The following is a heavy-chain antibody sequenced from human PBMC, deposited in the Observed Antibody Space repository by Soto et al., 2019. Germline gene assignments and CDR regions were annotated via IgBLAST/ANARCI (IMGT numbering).Heavy chain of an antibody. J-gene: IGHJ3*02. CDR1: GFTFGDYA. Sequence: EVQLVESGGGLVQPGRSLRLSCTASGFTFGDYAMSWVRQAPGKGLEWVGFIRSKAYGGTTEYAASVKGRFTISRDDSKSIAYLQMNSLKTEDTAVYYCTSPADCCSTSCYVGDAFDIWGQLTMVTVSS. V-gene: IGHV3-49*04. D-gene: IGHD2-2*01. CDR3: TSPADCCSTSCYVGDAFDI. CDR2: IRSKAYGGTT.